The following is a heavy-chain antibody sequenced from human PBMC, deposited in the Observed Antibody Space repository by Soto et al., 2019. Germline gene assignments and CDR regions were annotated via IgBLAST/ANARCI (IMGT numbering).Heavy chain of an antibody. Sequence: SETLSLTCTVSGGSVSGVDYFWSWIRQSPGKGLEWIGYIYYTGITHLNPSLKSRLTMAVDTSKNEFSLKLTSVSAADTAVYFCAREERKGIISWFDPWGQGTPITVSS. CDR1: GGSVSGVDYF. D-gene: IGHD2-21*01. CDR3: AREERKGIISWFDP. V-gene: IGHV4-30-4*01. CDR2: IYYTGIT. J-gene: IGHJ5*02.